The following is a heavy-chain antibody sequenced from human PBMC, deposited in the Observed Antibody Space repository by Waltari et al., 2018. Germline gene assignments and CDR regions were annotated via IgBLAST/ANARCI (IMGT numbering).Heavy chain of an antibody. CDR3: ARDRGRGFYLDS. Sequence: QVQMQESGPGLVKPSGTLSLTCSVSGESMTDNSMWCWVRQSPGRGREWIGQVHRSGRNHYNPSFESRVIVSVDTSNNRFSLKMTSATAADTAVYYCARDRGRGFYLDSWGQGTLVTVSP. CDR2: VHRSGRN. J-gene: IGHJ4*02. V-gene: IGHV4-4*02. D-gene: IGHD2-15*01. CDR1: GESMTDNSM.